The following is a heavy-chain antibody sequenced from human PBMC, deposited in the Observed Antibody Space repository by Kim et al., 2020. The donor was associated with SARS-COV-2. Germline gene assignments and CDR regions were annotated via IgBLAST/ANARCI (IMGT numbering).Heavy chain of an antibody. V-gene: IGHV1-69*13. CDR2: IIPIFGTA. D-gene: IGHD3-10*01. CDR1: GGTFSSYA. CDR3: AVYYYGSGSYHRGYYYYGMDV. Sequence: SVKVSCKASGGTFSSYAISWVRQAPGQGLEWMGGIIPIFGTANYAQKFQGRVTITADESTSTAYMELSSLRSEDTAVYYCAVYYYGSGSYHRGYYYYGMDVWGQGTTVTVSS. J-gene: IGHJ6*02.